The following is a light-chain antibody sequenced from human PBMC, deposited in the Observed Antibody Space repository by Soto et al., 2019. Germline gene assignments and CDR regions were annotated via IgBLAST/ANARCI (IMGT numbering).Light chain of an antibody. CDR1: QSVNNN. CDR2: GVS. J-gene: IGKJ1*01. Sequence: EIVMTQSPATLSVFPGERATLSCRASQSVNNNLAWYQQKPGQAPRLLIHGVSTRATGIPARFSGSGSGTEFTLTISSLQSEDFAVYYCQQYTNWRTFGQGTKVDIK. CDR3: QQYTNWRT. V-gene: IGKV3-15*01.